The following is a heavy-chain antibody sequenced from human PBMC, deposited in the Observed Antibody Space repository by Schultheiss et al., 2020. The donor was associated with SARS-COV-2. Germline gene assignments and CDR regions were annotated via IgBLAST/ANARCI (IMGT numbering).Heavy chain of an antibody. J-gene: IGHJ3*02. CDR1: GGSISSYY. D-gene: IGHD2/OR15-2a*01. V-gene: IGHV4-59*08. Sequence: SETLSLTCTVSGGSISSYYWSWIRQPPGKGLEWIGYIYYSGSTNYNPSLKSRVTISVDTSKNQFSLKLSSVTAADTAVYYCARLGRIPGAFDIWGQGTMVTVSS. CDR2: IYYSGST. CDR3: ARLGRIPGAFDI.